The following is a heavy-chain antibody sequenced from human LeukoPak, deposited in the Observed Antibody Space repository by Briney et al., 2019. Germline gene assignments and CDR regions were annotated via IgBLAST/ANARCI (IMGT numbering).Heavy chain of an antibody. Sequence: VWPLSLSCAASGFTFSSYRMNWVRQAPGKGQEWVSSISSSSYIYYADSVKGRFTISRDNAKNSLYLQMSSLRAEDTAVYYCARQAVRYFDRFSKAGWGQRTLGTVAS. J-gene: IGHJ4*02. CDR2: ISSSSYI. V-gene: IGHV3-21*01. CDR1: GFTFSSYR. CDR3: ARQAVRYFDRFSKAG. D-gene: IGHD3-9*01.